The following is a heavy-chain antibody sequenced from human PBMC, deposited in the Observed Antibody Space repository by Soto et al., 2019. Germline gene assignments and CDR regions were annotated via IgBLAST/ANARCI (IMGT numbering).Heavy chain of an antibody. V-gene: IGHV3-23*01. J-gene: IGHJ6*02. CDR2: ISGSGGST. CDR1: GFTFSSYA. Sequence: GGSLRLSCAASGFTFSSYAMSWVRQAPGKGLEWVSAISGSGGSTYYADSVKGRFTISRDNSKNTLYLQMNSLRAEDTAVYYCAKSSGWYYYYGMDVWGQGTTVTVSS. CDR3: AKSSGWYYYYGMDV. D-gene: IGHD6-19*01.